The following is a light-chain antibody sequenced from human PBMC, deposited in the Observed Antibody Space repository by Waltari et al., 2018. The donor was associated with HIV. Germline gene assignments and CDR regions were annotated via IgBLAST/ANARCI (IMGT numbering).Light chain of an antibody. CDR3: QQSSDLPST. CDR1: QTIYHY. Sequence: DIQMTQSPSSLSASIGDRLTVTCRASQTIYHYLNWYQHEPGKTPKLLIYAASTLQSGVPSRFSASGSGTDFSLTINNLQPEDFATYYCQQSSDLPSTFGPGTKVDLK. CDR2: AAS. V-gene: IGKV1-39*01. J-gene: IGKJ3*01.